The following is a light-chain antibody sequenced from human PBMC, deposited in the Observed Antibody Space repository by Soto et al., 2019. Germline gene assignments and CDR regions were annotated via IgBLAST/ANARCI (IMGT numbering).Light chain of an antibody. CDR3: QQSYSTPPGT. J-gene: IGKJ4*01. CDR2: AAS. V-gene: IGKV1-39*01. CDR1: QSFSSY. Sequence: DIQMTQSPSSLSASVGDRVTITCRASQSFSSYLNWYQQKPGKAPKLLIYAASSLQSGVPSRFSGSGSGTDFTLTISSLQPEDFATYYCQQSYSTPPGTFGGGTKVEIK.